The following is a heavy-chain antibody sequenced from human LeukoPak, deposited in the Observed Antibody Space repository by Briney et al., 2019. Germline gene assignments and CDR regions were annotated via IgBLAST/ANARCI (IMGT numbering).Heavy chain of an antibody. J-gene: IGHJ1*01. V-gene: IGHV5-51*01. CDR3: AICVSGATSGSPMEH. CDR2: IYPGDSDT. Sequence: GESLKISRKSSGYSLTSYWIAWVRQMSGKDVECMGIIYPGDSDTRYTLSFQGQVTISGDKSISTAYLQWSSLKASDSAMYYCAICVSGATSGSPMEHWGEGNLVTVSS. CDR1: GYSLTSYW. D-gene: IGHD2-15*01.